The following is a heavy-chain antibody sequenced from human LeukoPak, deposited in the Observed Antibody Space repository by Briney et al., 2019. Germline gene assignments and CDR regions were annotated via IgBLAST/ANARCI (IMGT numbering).Heavy chain of an antibody. V-gene: IGHV3-7*01. Sequence: GGSLRLSCTATGFSLSGYWMSWAGHAPGQGLEWVANIGKDGSWIHYADSVKGRFTISRDNAKNSLSLQMNSLRADDKALYYCARDLDFYASDYWGQGTLVTVSS. J-gene: IGHJ4*02. CDR3: ARDLDFYASDY. CDR2: IGKDGSWI. D-gene: IGHD3/OR15-3a*01. CDR1: GFSLSGYW.